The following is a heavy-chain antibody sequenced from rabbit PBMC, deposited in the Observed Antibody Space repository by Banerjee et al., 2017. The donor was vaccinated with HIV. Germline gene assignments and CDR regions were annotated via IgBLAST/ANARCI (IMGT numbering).Heavy chain of an antibody. J-gene: IGHJ4*01. V-gene: IGHV1S45*01. CDR1: GFDFSSNA. D-gene: IGHD1-1*01. CDR3: ARASGSISGYYTL. CDR2: IYAGSSGST. Sequence: QQQLEESGGGLVKPGASLTLTCTASGFDFSSNAMCWVRQAPGKGLEWIACIYAGSSGSTYYASWVNGRFTISKTSSTTVTLQMTSLTAADTATYFCARASGSISGYYTLWGPGTLVTVS.